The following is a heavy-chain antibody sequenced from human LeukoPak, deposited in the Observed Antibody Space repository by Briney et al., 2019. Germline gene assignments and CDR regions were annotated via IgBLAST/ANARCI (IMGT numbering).Heavy chain of an antibody. V-gene: IGHV1-18*01. CDR1: GYTFTSHG. CDR3: ARRERYCSGGSCFDY. J-gene: IGHJ4*02. D-gene: IGHD2-15*01. Sequence: GASVKVSCKASGYTFTSHGISWVRQAPGQGLEWMGWISAYNGNTNYAQKLQGRVTMTTDTSTSTAYMELRSLRSDDTAVYYCARRERYCSGGSCFDYWGQGTLVTVSS. CDR2: ISAYNGNT.